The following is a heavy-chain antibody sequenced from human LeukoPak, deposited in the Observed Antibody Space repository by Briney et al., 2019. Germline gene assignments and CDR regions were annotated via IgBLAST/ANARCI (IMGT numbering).Heavy chain of an antibody. D-gene: IGHD2-2*01. V-gene: IGHV1-2*02. CDR2: INTKSGGT. CDR1: GYTFTEYY. Sequence: ASVRVSSKASGYTFTEYYIHWVRQAPGQGGERMAWINTKSGGTYYAQNFHDRITLTRDTSISTAYMELSRLRSDDTAIYYCARANALYCSSTTCLFDYWGQGTLVTVSS. J-gene: IGHJ4*02. CDR3: ARANALYCSSTTCLFDY.